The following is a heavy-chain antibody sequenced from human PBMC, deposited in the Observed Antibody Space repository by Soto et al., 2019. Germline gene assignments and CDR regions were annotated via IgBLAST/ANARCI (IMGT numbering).Heavy chain of an antibody. V-gene: IGHV4-39*01. Sequence: PSETLSLTCTVSGGSISSSSYYWGWIRQPPGKGLEWIGNIYYRGTTYYNPSLKSRVTISVDTSKNQFSLKLASVTAADTAVYYCARHEGNGNVWPLDYWGQGILVTVSS. J-gene: IGHJ4*02. CDR1: GGSISSSSYY. D-gene: IGHD2-8*01. CDR2: IYYRGTT. CDR3: ARHEGNGNVWPLDY.